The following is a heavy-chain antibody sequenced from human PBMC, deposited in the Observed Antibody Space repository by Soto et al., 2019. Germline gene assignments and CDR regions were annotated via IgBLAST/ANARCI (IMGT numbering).Heavy chain of an antibody. CDR1: GFTFSKGW. D-gene: IGHD3-22*01. Sequence: GGSLRIACAASGFTFSKGWMSLVRQAPGKGLEWIGRIKGETDGGTTDYAAPVKGRFTISRDHSKDTLYLHMNSLKTEDTAVYYCTTGLSNGYYNFDYWGQGT. CDR3: TTGLSNGYYNFDY. CDR2: IKGETDGGTT. V-gene: IGHV3-15*01. J-gene: IGHJ4*02.